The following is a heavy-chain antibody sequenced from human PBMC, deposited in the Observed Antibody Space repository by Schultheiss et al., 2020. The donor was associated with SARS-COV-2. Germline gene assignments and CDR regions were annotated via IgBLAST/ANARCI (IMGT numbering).Heavy chain of an antibody. CDR3: ARDRGNYDYYYYGMDV. J-gene: IGHJ6*02. D-gene: IGHD4-11*01. CDR2: IKQDGSEK. Sequence: GGSLRLSCAASGFTFSSYGMHWVRQAPGKGLEWVANIKQDGSEKYYVDSVKGRFTISRDNAKNSLYLQMNSLRAEDTAVYYCARDRGNYDYYYYGMDVWGQGTTVTVSS. V-gene: IGHV3-7*01. CDR1: GFTFSSYG.